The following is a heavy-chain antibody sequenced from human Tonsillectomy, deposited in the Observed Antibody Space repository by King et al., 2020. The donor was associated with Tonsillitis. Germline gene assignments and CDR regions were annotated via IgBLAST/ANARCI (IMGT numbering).Heavy chain of an antibody. CDR1: GGSISSGGYS. D-gene: IGHD2-15*01. Sequence: VQLQESGPGLVKPSQTLSLTCAVSGGSISSGGYSWSWIRQPPGKGLEWIGYIYYSGSTYYNPSLKSRVTISVDTSKNQFSLKLSSVTASDTAVYYCARERGGYFSGGSCYWFDPWGQGTLVTVSS. CDR2: IYYSGST. CDR3: ARERGGYFSGGSCYWFDP. V-gene: IGHV4-30-4*07. J-gene: IGHJ5*02.